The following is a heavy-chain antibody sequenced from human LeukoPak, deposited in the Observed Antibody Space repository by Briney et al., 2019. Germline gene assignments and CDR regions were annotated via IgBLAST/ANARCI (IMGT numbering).Heavy chain of an antibody. CDR2: INPSGGST. D-gene: IGHD1-26*01. CDR1: GYTFTNYY. J-gene: IGHJ3*02. Sequence: WASVKVSCKASGYTFTNYYIHWVRQAPGQGLEWMGVINPSGGSTSYAQMFQGRVTMTRDRSTNTLYMEPSSLRSEDTAVYYCARVESWEHSGSSQDAFDIWGQGTMVTVSS. V-gene: IGHV1-46*01. CDR3: ARVESWEHSGSSQDAFDI.